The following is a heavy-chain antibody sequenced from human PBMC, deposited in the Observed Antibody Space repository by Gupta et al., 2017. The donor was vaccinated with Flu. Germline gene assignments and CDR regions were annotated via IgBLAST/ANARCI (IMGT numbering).Heavy chain of an antibody. J-gene: IGHJ6*02. CDR3: ASAGAGETVLRYFDWLSQSGMDV. Sequence: QVQLVQSGAEVKKPGASVKVSCKASGYTFTGYYMHLVCEAPGQGLAWMGWINPNSGGRNYAQKFQGRVTMTRDTSISTAYMELSRLRSDDTAVYYCASAGAGETVLRYFDWLSQSGMDVWGQGTTVTVSS. D-gene: IGHD3-9*01. V-gene: IGHV1-2*02. CDR2: INPNSGGR. CDR1: GYTFTGYY.